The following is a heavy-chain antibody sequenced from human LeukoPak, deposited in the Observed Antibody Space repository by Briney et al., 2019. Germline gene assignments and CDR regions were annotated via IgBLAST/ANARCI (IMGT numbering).Heavy chain of an antibody. CDR1: GFTFSSYG. Sequence: PGGSLRLSCAASGFTFSSYGMQWVRQAPGKGLEWVAVISYDGSNKYYADSVKGRFTISRDNSKNTLYLQMNSLRAEDTAVYYCAKGPSGSRYFDYWGQGTLVTVSS. D-gene: IGHD1-26*01. J-gene: IGHJ4*02. CDR3: AKGPSGSRYFDY. CDR2: ISYDGSNK. V-gene: IGHV3-30*18.